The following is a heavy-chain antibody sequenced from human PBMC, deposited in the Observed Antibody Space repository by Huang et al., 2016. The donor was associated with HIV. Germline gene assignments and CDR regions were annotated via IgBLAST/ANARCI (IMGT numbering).Heavy chain of an antibody. CDR2: MNPNTGNT. Sequence: QVHLVQSGAEVKKPGASVTVSCKASGYTFTNYDINWVRQAPGRGLEWMGWMNPNTGNTGFAQSFQGRVTMTRKTSITTAYMELTSLTSEDTAVYYCARSAYGDLDYWGLGTLVSVSS. D-gene: IGHD4-17*01. CDR1: GYTFTNYD. V-gene: IGHV1-8*02. CDR3: ARSAYGDLDY. J-gene: IGHJ4*02.